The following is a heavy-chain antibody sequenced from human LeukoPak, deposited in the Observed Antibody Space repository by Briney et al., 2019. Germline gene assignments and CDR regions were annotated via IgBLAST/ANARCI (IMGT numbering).Heavy chain of an antibody. D-gene: IGHD1-26*01. CDR3: ARTVVGATTDDAFDI. Sequence: ASVKVSCKTSGGTFSSYAISWVRQAPGQGLEWMGRIIPIFCTANYAQKFQGRVTITPDESTSTAYMELSRLRSEDTAVYYCARTVVGATTDDAFDIWGQGTMVTVSS. CDR2: IIPIFCTA. J-gene: IGHJ3*02. V-gene: IGHV1-69*15. CDR1: GGTFSSYA.